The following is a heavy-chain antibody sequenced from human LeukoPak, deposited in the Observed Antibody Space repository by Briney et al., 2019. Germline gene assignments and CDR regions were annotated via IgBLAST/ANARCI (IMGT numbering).Heavy chain of an antibody. Sequence: PSEALSLTFAVYGGSFSCYYWSWIRPPPGKGLEWIGEINHSGSTNYNPSLKSRVTISVDTSKNQFSLKLSSVTAADTAVYYCAITYYYDSTWGQGTLVTVSS. CDR2: INHSGST. CDR3: AITYYYDST. D-gene: IGHD3-22*01. V-gene: IGHV4-34*01. CDR1: GGSFSCYY. J-gene: IGHJ4*02.